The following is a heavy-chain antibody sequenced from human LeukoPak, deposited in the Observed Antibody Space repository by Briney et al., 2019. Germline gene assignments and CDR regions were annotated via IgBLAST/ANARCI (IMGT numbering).Heavy chain of an antibody. Sequence: GGSLRLSRAASGFTFSSYAMSWVRRAPRKGLEWVSTIMIGGDGKHYADSVKGRFTISRDRSESTLYLQMNGLRADDTAVYYCVRAAPRDCSPASCSLFDTWGQGTLVTVSS. CDR1: GFTFSSYA. J-gene: IGHJ4*02. V-gene: IGHV3-23*01. D-gene: IGHD2-2*01. CDR2: IMIGGDGK. CDR3: VRAAPRDCSPASCSLFDT.